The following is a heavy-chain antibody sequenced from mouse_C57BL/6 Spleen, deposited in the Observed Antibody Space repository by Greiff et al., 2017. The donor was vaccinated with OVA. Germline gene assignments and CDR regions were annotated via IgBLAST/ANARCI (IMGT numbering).Heavy chain of an antibody. CDR1: GFTFSSYA. J-gene: IGHJ2*01. Sequence: EVQRVESGEGLVKPGGSLKLSCAASGFTFSSYAMSWVRQTPEKRLEWVAYISRGGDYIYYADTVKGRFTISRDNARNTLYLQMSSLKSEDTAMYYCTRDGDLYYFDYWGQGTTLTVSS. V-gene: IGHV5-9-1*02. CDR2: ISRGGDYI. CDR3: TRDGDLYYFDY. D-gene: IGHD2-3*01.